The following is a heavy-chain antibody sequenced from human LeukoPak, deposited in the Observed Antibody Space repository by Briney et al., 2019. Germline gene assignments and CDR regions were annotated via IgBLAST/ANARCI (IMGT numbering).Heavy chain of an antibody. CDR1: GFTFSTYS. V-gene: IGHV3-48*01. J-gene: IGHJ4*02. Sequence: GGSLRLSCAASGFTFSTYSMNWVRQAPGKGLEWVSYIGSSSTSIYYADSVKGRFTISRDNAKNSLYLQMNSLRAEDTAVYYCAKDTSIGRYCTNGVCSPFDYWGQGTLVTVSS. CDR2: IGSSSTSI. CDR3: AKDTSIGRYCTNGVCSPFDY. D-gene: IGHD2-8*01.